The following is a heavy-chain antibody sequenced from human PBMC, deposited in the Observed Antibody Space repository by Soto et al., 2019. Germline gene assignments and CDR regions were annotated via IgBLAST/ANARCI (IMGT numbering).Heavy chain of an antibody. CDR2: IYHSGST. J-gene: IGHJ3*02. V-gene: IGHV4-30-2*01. CDR1: GGSISSGGYS. CDR3: ASSINYYDSSGYPDAFDI. D-gene: IGHD3-22*01. Sequence: SETLSLTCAVSGGSISSGGYSWSWIRQPPGKGLEWIGYIYHSGSTYYNPSLKSRVTISVDRSKNQFSLKLSSVTAADTAVYYCASSINYYDSSGYPDAFDIWGQGTMVTVSS.